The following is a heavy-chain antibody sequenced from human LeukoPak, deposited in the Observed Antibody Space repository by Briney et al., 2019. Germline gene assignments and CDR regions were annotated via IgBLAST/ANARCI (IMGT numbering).Heavy chain of an antibody. Sequence: GGSLRLSCAASGFTFSSYAMSWVRQAPGKGLEWVSAISGSGGSTYYADSVKGRFTISRDDSKNTLYLQMNSLRAEDTAVYYCARAAAERSYYYYMDVWGKGTTVTVSS. CDR1: GFTFSSYA. V-gene: IGHV3-23*01. CDR3: ARAAAERSYYYYMDV. D-gene: IGHD2-15*01. J-gene: IGHJ6*03. CDR2: ISGSGGST.